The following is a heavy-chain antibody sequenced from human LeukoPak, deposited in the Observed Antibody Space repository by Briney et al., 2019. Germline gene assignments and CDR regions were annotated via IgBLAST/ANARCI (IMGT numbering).Heavy chain of an antibody. CDR1: GGSFSGYY. CDR3: ARGPINMVRGRNTPIDY. J-gene: IGHJ4*02. Sequence: SETLSLTCAVYGGSFSGYYWSWIRQPPGKGLEWIGEINHSGSTNYNPSLKSRVTISVDTSKNQFSLKLSSVTAADTAVYYCARGPINMVRGRNTPIDYWGQGTLVTVSS. D-gene: IGHD3-10*01. CDR2: INHSGST. V-gene: IGHV4-34*01.